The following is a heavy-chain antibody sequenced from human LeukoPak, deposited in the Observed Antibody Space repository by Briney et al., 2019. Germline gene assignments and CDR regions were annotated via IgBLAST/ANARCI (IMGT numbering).Heavy chain of an antibody. V-gene: IGHV1-69*04. D-gene: IGHD6-19*01. CDR1: GGTFSSYA. J-gene: IGHJ6*02. Sequence: GASVKVSCKASGGTFSSYAISWVRQAPGQGLEWMGRIIPILGIANYAQKFQGRVTITADKSTSTAYMELSSLRSEDTAVYYCARDSEGGWFHYYYYYGMDVWGQGTTVTVSS. CDR3: ARDSEGGWFHYYYYYGMDV. CDR2: IIPILGIA.